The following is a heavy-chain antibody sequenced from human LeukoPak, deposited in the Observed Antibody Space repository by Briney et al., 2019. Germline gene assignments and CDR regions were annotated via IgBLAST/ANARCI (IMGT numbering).Heavy chain of an antibody. CDR3: ARGRSGYFDY. D-gene: IGHD6-19*01. V-gene: IGHV3-7*05. Sequence: GGSLRLPCAVSGFTFSSYSMSWVRQAPGKGLEWVANIKEDGSEKYHVDSVKVRFTISRDNAKNSLYLQMNSLRVEDTAVYYCARGRSGYFDYWGQGTLVTVSS. CDR1: GFTFSSYS. CDR2: IKEDGSEK. J-gene: IGHJ4*02.